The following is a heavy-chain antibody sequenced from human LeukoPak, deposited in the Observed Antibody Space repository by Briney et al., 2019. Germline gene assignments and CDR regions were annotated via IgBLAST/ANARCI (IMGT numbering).Heavy chain of an antibody. D-gene: IGHD3-22*01. J-gene: IGHJ4*02. CDR3: ARGSPDSSGYFDFDY. CDR1: GFTFSSYW. V-gene: IGHV3-7*01. Sequence: PGGSLRLSCAASGFTFSSYWMSWVRQAPGKGLEWVANIKQDGSEKYYVDSVKGRFTISRDNAKNSLYLQMNSLRAEDTAVYYCARGSPDSSGYFDFDYWGQGTLVTVSS. CDR2: IKQDGSEK.